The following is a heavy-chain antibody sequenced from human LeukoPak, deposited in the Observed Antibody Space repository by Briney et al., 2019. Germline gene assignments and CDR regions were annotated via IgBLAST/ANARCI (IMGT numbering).Heavy chain of an antibody. J-gene: IGHJ3*02. Sequence: GESLKISCKGSGYIFTTCWVGWVRQMPGKGLEWVGIIYPADSETKYSPSLQGHVTISADKSVTTAYLQWSSLKASDTAMYYCVRSSRDGYHDAFDIWGQGTMVTVSS. CDR3: VRSSRDGYHDAFDI. D-gene: IGHD5-24*01. CDR2: IYPADSET. V-gene: IGHV5-51*01. CDR1: GYIFTTCW.